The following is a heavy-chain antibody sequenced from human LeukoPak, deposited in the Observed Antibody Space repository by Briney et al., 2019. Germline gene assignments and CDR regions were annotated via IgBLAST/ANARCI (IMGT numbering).Heavy chain of an antibody. Sequence: SETLSLTCTVSGGSISSYYWSWIRQPPGKGLEWIGYIYYSGSTNYNPSLKSRVTIAVDTSKNQFSLKLSSVTAADTAVYYCARGPTISFMDVWGKGTTVTVSS. CDR2: IYYSGST. V-gene: IGHV4-59*01. D-gene: IGHD3-3*01. J-gene: IGHJ6*03. CDR3: ARGPTISFMDV. CDR1: GGSISSYY.